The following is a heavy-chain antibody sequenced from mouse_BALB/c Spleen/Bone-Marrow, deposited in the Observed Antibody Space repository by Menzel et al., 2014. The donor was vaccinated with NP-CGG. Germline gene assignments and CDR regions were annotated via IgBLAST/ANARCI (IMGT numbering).Heavy chain of an antibody. J-gene: IGHJ3*01. CDR1: GYAFSNSW. CDR2: IYPGDGDT. V-gene: IGHV1-82*01. Sequence: QVQLQQSGPELVKPGASVKISCRASGYAFSNSWMNWVKQRPGQGLEWIGRIYPGDGDTSYNGKFKGKATLTADKSSSTAYMQLSSLTSVDSAVYFCARTYGSSYFVYWGQGTLVTVSA. D-gene: IGHD1-1*01. CDR3: ARTYGSSYFVY.